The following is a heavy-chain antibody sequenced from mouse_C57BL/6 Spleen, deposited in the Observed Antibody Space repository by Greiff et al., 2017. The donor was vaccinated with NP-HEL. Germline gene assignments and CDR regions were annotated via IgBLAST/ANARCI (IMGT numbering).Heavy chain of an antibody. CDR2: ISSGGSYT. D-gene: IGHD2-1*01. CDR3: ARQGYGNYVDY. J-gene: IGHJ2*01. CDR1: GFTFSSYG. V-gene: IGHV5-6*02. Sequence: DVKLVESGGDLVKPGGSLKLSCAASGFTFSSYGMSWVRQTPDKRLEWVATISSGGSYTYYPDSVKGRFTISRDNAKNTLYLQMSSLKSEDTAMYYCARQGYGNYVDYWGQGTTLTVSS.